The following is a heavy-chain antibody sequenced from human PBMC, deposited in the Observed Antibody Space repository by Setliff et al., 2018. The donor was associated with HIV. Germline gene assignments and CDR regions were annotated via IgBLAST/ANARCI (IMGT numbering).Heavy chain of an antibody. CDR2: MDPNNGHT. CDR1: GYIFTSYD. Sequence: ASVKVSCKASGYIFTSYDVNWVRQAPGQGLEWMGWMDPNNGHTTYAQNFQGRVTITRDTSVGTAYMELSSLRSEDTAVYYCARALRGFHGSGTQFYYYLDVWGKGTTVTVSS. V-gene: IGHV1-8*03. CDR3: ARALRGFHGSGTQFYYYLDV. D-gene: IGHD3-10*01. J-gene: IGHJ6*03.